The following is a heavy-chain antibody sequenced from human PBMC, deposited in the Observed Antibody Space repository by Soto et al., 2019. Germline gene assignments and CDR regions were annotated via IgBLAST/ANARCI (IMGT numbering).Heavy chain of an antibody. Sequence: GESLKISCKASGYNFITNWIAWVRQRPGKGLEWMGIVYPGNSDTRYSPSFQGQVTILVDKSIDTAYLQWSSLKASDTAMYYCARYMLYDYVWGSPYGMDVWGQGTTVTVSS. CDR3: ARYMLYDYVWGSPYGMDV. V-gene: IGHV5-51*01. J-gene: IGHJ6*02. CDR2: VYPGNSDT. D-gene: IGHD3-16*01. CDR1: GYNFITNW.